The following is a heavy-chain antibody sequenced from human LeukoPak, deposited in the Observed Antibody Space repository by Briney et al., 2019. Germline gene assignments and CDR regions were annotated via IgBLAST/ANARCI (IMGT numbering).Heavy chain of an antibody. CDR1: GFTFDDYA. CDR3: AKDMRRGIAVAGLDY. J-gene: IGHJ4*02. Sequence: GGSLRLSCAAAGFTFDDYAMHWVRQAPGKGLEWVSGISWNSGSIGYADSVKGRFTISRDNAKNSLYLQMNSLRAEDTALYYCAKDMRRGIAVAGLDYWGQGTLVTVSS. V-gene: IGHV3-9*01. D-gene: IGHD6-19*01. CDR2: ISWNSGSI.